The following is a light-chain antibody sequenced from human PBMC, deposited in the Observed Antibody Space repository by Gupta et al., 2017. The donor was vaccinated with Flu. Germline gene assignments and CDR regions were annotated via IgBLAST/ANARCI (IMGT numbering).Light chain of an antibody. CDR3: QQYDTFPFT. J-gene: IGKJ4*01. V-gene: IGKV3-20*01. CDR1: QSVSSSF. CDR2: DAS. Sequence: SPGTMALSPGERATLSCRASQSVSSSFLAWFQQKPGQAPRLLIYDASSRATGIPDRFSGSGSGTDFTLSVSRLEPEDFAVYYCQQYDTFPFTFGGGTKVEI.